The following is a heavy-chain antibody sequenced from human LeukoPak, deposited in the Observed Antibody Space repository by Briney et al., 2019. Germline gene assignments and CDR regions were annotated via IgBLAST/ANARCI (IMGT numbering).Heavy chain of an antibody. Sequence: ASVKVSCKASGYTFTGYYMHWVRQAPGQGLEWMGWINPNSGGTNYAQKFQGRVTMTRDTSISTAYMELSRLRSDDTAVYYCARDVDYDSSGYYYVFDYWGQGTLVTVSS. CDR1: GYTFTGYY. V-gene: IGHV1-2*02. J-gene: IGHJ4*02. CDR2: INPNSGGT. D-gene: IGHD3-22*01. CDR3: ARDVDYDSSGYYYVFDY.